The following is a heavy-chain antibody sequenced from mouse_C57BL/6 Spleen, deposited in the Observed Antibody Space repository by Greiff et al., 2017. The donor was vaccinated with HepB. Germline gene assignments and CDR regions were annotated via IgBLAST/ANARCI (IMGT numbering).Heavy chain of an antibody. CDR2: IDPEDGDT. D-gene: IGHD2-5*01. CDR3: TTGYSIYGYAMDY. CDR1: GFNIKDYY. Sequence: VQLQQSGAELVRPGASVKLSCTASGFNIKDYYMHWVKQRPEQGLEWIGRIDPEDGDTEYASKFQGKATMTADTSSNTAYRQLSSLTSEDTAVYYCTTGYSIYGYAMDYWGQGTSVTVSS. V-gene: IGHV14-1*01. J-gene: IGHJ4*01.